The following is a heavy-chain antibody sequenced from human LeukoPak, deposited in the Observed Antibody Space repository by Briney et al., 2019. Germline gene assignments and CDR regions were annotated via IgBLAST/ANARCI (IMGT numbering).Heavy chain of an antibody. CDR1: GYSFTSYW. Sequence: GESLKISCKGSGYSFTSYWIGWVRQMPGKGLEWMGIIYPGDSDTRYSPSFQGQVTISADKSISTAYLQRSSLKASDTAMYYCARHHHRGGSGSYYPPYYYYGMDVWGQGTTVTVSS. CDR2: IYPGDSDT. V-gene: IGHV5-51*01. CDR3: ARHHHRGGSGSYYPPYYYYGMDV. J-gene: IGHJ6*02. D-gene: IGHD3-10*01.